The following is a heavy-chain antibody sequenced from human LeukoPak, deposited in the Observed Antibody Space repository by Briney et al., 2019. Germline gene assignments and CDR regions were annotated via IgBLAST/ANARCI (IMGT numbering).Heavy chain of an antibody. CDR3: AKAPTPNYYYYMDV. V-gene: IGHV3-43*02. Sequence: GGSLRLSCAASGFTFDDYAMHWVRQAPGKGLEWVSLISGDGGSTYYADSVKGLFTISRDNSKNSLYLQMNSLRTEDTALDYCAKAPTPNYYYYMDVWGKGTTVTVSS. CDR1: GFTFDDYA. J-gene: IGHJ6*03. CDR2: ISGDGGST.